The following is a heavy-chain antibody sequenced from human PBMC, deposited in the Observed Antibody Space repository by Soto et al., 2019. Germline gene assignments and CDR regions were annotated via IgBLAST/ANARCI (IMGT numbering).Heavy chain of an antibody. Sequence: SETLSLTCAVYGGSFSGYWSWIRQPPGKGLKWIGEINDSGSTNYNPFLKSRVTISMDTSKNQFSLKLRSVTAADTAVYYCARGPTHNDYYRYGMDVWGQGSTVTVSS. V-gene: IGHV4-34*01. CDR2: INDSGST. D-gene: IGHD3-10*01. J-gene: IGHJ6*02. CDR3: ARGPTHNDYYRYGMDV. CDR1: GGSFSGY.